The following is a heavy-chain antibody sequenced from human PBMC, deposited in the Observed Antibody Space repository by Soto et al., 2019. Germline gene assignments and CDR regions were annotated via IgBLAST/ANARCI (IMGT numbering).Heavy chain of an antibody. CDR1: GGSISSGGYY. CDR3: ARGAAGGLWLICAPGPDAFDI. D-gene: IGHD5-18*01. Sequence: PSESLSLTCTVSGGSISSGGYYWSWVRQHPGKGLEWIGYIDYSGSTYYNPSVKRRVTISVVTSKNHFSLQLSYVTAVDTAVYYCARGAAGGLWLICAPGPDAFDIWGQGTMVTVSS. V-gene: IGHV4-31*03. CDR2: IDYSGST. J-gene: IGHJ3*02.